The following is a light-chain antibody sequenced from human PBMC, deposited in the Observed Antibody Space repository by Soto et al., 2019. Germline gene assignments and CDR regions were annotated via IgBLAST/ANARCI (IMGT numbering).Light chain of an antibody. CDR2: EVT. V-gene: IGLV2-14*01. Sequence: LTQPASVSGSPGQSITISCTGTSSDVGGYNYVSWYQQHPGNVPKLMIYEVTNRPSGVSNRFSGSKSGNTASLTISGLQTEDEADYYCSSYTSGSTRVFGGGTKLTVL. CDR1: SSDVGGYNY. J-gene: IGLJ3*02. CDR3: SSYTSGSTRV.